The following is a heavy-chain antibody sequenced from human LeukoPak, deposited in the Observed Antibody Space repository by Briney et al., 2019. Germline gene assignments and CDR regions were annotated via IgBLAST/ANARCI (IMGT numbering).Heavy chain of an antibody. Sequence: PGGSLRLSCATSGFTFNNYNMNWVRQAPGRALEWVSSITSSGTYIFYADSVKGRFTIPRDNAKNSLYLQMNSLGVDDTAVYYCARDHGRGSTDYFDYWGQGTLVTVSS. CDR1: GFTFNNYN. CDR3: ARDHGRGSTDYFDY. D-gene: IGHD3-10*01. V-gene: IGHV3-21*01. J-gene: IGHJ4*02. CDR2: ITSSGTYI.